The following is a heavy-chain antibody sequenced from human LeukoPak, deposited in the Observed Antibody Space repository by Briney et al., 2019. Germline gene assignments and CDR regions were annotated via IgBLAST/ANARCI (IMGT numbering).Heavy chain of an antibody. V-gene: IGHV3-23*01. CDR3: AKDAPYYDFWSGYYFYFDY. CDR2: ISGSGGST. D-gene: IGHD3-3*01. CDR1: GFTFSSYG. Sequence: PGGSLRLSCAASGFTFSSYGMTWVRQAPGKGLEWVSAISGSGGSTYYADSVKGRFTISRDNSKNTLYLQMNSLRAEDTAVYYCAKDAPYYDFWSGYYFYFDYWGQGTLVTVSS. J-gene: IGHJ4*02.